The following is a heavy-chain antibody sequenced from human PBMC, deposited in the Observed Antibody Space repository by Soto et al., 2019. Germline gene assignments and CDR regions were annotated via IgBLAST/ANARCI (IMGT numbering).Heavy chain of an antibody. CDR2: ISYDGNSE. CDR1: GFIFGAYT. V-gene: IGHV3-30*14. J-gene: IGHJ3*02. CDR3: ARDGYSGRSDGFDI. Sequence: QMQLVESGGGVVQPGGSLRVSCAASGFIFGAYTMHWVRQAPGKGLEWVAVISYDGNSERYTDTVKGRFIVSRDNSKSTMYLEMNSLRAEDTAVYYCARDGYSGRSDGFDIWGQGTMVTVSS. D-gene: IGHD1-26*01.